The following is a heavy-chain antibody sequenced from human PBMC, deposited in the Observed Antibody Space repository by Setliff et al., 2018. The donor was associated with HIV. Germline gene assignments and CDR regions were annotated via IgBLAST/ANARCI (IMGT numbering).Heavy chain of an antibody. CDR1: GYTFIGHY. Sequence: GASVKVSCKASGYTFIGHYMHWVRQAPGQGLEWMGRINPNNGGTQYAQKFQGRVTMTRDTSISTAYMELISLRNDDTALYYCARGTYKWELLLAWYFDLWGRGTLVTVSS. V-gene: IGHV1-2*06. CDR2: INPNNGGT. CDR3: ARGTYKWELLLAWYFDL. D-gene: IGHD1-26*01. J-gene: IGHJ2*01.